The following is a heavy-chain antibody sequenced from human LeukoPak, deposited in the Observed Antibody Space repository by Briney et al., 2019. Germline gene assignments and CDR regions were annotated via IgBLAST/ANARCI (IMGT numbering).Heavy chain of an antibody. J-gene: IGHJ4*02. CDR2: IYSGGST. V-gene: IGHV3-66*01. Sequence: GRSLRLSCAASGFTVSSNYMSWVRQAPGRGLEWVSVIYSGGSTYYADSVKGRFTISRDNSKNTLFLQMNSLRAGDTAVYYCARGTVTMVDYWGRGTLVTVSS. CDR1: GFTVSSNY. CDR3: ARGTVTMVDY. D-gene: IGHD4-11*01.